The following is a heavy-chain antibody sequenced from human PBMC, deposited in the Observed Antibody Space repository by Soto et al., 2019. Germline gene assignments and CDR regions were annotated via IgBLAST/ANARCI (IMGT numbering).Heavy chain of an antibody. V-gene: IGHV5-51*01. CDR2: IYPGDSDT. Sequence: GESLKISCKGSGYSFTSYWIGWVRQMPGKGLEWMGIIYPGDSDTRYSPSFQGQVTISADKSISTAYLQWSSLKASDTAMYYCARHGGIVAVPAAMPSSYGMDVWRQGTTVTVSS. CDR3: ARHGGIVAVPAAMPSSYGMDV. CDR1: GYSFTSYW. J-gene: IGHJ6*02. D-gene: IGHD2-2*01.